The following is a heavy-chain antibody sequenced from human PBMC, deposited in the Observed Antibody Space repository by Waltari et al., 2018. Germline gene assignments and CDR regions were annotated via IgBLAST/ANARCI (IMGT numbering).Heavy chain of an antibody. CDR1: GGSFSGYH. CDR2: IKHPGVT. D-gene: IGHD4-17*01. V-gene: IGHV4-34*01. Sequence: QVQLKEWGAGTLKPSETLSLTCAVYGGSFSGYHWTWIRQSPGKGLEWLGEIKHPGVTNYKPPLKGRITIVKDTAKNQFSRRLSSVTAADSAVYYCARGGVPDAYGDGSDYRNWFDPWGQGILVTVSS. CDR3: ARGGVPDAYGDGSDYRNWFDP. J-gene: IGHJ5*02.